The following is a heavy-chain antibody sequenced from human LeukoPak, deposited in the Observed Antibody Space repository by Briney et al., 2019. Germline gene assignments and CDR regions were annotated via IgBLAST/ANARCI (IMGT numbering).Heavy chain of an antibody. D-gene: IGHD3-3*01. CDR2: IVVGSGNT. V-gene: IGHV1-58*01. CDR1: GFTFTTSA. J-gene: IGHJ6*02. Sequence: SVKVSCKASGFTFTTSAVQWVRQARGQRLEWIGWIVVGSGNTNYAQKFQERLTITRDMSTSTAYMELSSLRSEDTAVYYCAKTITIFGVVPSYGMDIWGQGTTVTVSS. CDR3: AKTITIFGVVPSYGMDI.